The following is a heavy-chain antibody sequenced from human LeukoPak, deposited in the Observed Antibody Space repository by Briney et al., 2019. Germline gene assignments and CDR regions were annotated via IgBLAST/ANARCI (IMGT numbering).Heavy chain of an antibody. CDR1: GASFNTGDYY. J-gene: IGHJ4*02. Sequence: SETLSLTCIVSGASFNTGDYYWNWIRQHPGKGLEWIGYIYNSGSTYYNPSLKSRVTISVDTSKNHFSLGLTSVTAADSAVYYCARGAPPDSWGQGTLVTVSS. V-gene: IGHV4-31*03. CDR2: IYNSGST. CDR3: ARGAPPDS.